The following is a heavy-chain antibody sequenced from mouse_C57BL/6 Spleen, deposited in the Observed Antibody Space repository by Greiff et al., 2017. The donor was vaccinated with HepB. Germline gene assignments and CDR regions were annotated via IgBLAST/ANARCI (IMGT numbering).Heavy chain of an antibody. D-gene: IGHD2-2*01. V-gene: IGHV5-17*01. J-gene: IGHJ1*03. CDR3: ARDTMVTSYWYFDV. CDR2: ISSGSSTI. CDR1: GFTFSDYG. Sequence: EVHLVESGGGLVKPGGSLKLSCAASGFTFSDYGMHWVRQAPEKGLEWVAYISSGSSTIYYADTVKGRFTISRDNAKNTLFLQMTSLRSEDTAMYYCARDTMVTSYWYFDVWGTGTTVTVSS.